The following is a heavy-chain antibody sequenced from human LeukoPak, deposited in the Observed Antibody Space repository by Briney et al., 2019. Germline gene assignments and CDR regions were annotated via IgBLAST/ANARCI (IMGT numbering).Heavy chain of an antibody. CDR2: IYYSGRT. J-gene: IGHJ4*02. Sequence: KPSETLSLTCTVSGGSISSSSYYWGWIRQPPGKGLEWIGSIYYSGRTYYNPSLKSRVTISVDTSKNQFSLKLSSVTAADTAVYYCARTSDYGGFFDYWGQGTLVTVSS. D-gene: IGHD4-23*01. V-gene: IGHV4-39*07. CDR3: ARTSDYGGFFDY. CDR1: GGSISSSSYY.